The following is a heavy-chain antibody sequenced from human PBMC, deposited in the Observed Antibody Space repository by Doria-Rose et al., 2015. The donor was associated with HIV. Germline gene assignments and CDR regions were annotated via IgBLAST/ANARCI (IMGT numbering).Heavy chain of an antibody. J-gene: IGHJ4*02. CDR3: ARMGSYRELDY. V-gene: IGHV4-31*03. Sequence: LQQSGPGLVKPSEPLSLTCRVSFASVSSRGSYWNWIRQVPGKGLESLGYTYYTGTSDYSPSLKSRLNMAVDTSKNQFSLKLSFVTVAVTAVYYCARMGSYRELDYWGQGARGIGSA. D-gene: IGHD3-3*01. CDR1: FASVSSRGSY. CDR2: TYYTGTS.